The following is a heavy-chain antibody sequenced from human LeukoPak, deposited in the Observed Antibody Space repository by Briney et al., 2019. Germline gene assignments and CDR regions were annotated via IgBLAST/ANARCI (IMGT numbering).Heavy chain of an antibody. CDR1: GFTFDDYA. CDR2: INWNNVNL. D-gene: IGHD3-22*01. V-gene: IGHV3-9*01. CDR3: TKGPLYSSGFYYFDY. Sequence: GGSLRLSCAASGFTFDDYAMHWVRQAPGKGLEWVSGINWNNVNLGYADSVKGRFTISRDNAKNSLYLQMNSLRTEDTALYYCTKGPLYSSGFYYFDYWGQGTLVTVSS. J-gene: IGHJ4*02.